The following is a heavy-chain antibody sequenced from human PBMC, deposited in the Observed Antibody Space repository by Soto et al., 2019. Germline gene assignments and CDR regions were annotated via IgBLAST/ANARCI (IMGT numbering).Heavy chain of an antibody. CDR1: GFTVSSNY. D-gene: IGHD3-10*01. CDR2: IYSGGST. V-gene: IGHV3-53*02. CDR3: ARGVTVKLWFGESLNWFDP. J-gene: IGHJ5*02. Sequence: EVQLVETGGGLIQPGGSLRLSCAASGFTVSSNYMSWVRQAPGKGLEWVSVIYSGGSTYYADSVKGRFTISRDNSKNTLYLQMNSLRAEDTAVYYCARGVTVKLWFGESLNWFDPWGQGTLVTVSS.